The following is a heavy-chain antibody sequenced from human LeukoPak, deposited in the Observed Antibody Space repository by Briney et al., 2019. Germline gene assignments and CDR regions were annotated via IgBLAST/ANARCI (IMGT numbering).Heavy chain of an antibody. CDR1: GGSFSGYY. CDR3: ARVSHYDFWSGPDY. V-gene: IGHV4-30-2*01. J-gene: IGHJ4*02. CDR2: IYHSGST. D-gene: IGHD3-3*01. Sequence: PSETLSLTCAVSGGSFSGYYWSWIRQPPGKGLEWIGYIYHSGSTYYNPSLKSRVTISVDRSKNQFSLKLSSVTAADTAVYYCARVSHYDFWSGPDYWGQGTLVIVSS.